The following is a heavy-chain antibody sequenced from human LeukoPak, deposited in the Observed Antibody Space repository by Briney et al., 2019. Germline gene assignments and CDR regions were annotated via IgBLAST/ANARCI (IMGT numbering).Heavy chain of an antibody. V-gene: IGHV4-61*01. Sequence: PSETLSLTCTVSGGSVSSGSYYWSWIRQPPGKGLEWIGYIYYSGSTSYNPSLKSRVTISVDTSKNQFSLRLSSVTAADTAVYYCARGSDYGDYWGQGTLVTVAS. CDR1: GGSVSSGSYY. CDR3: ARGSDYGDY. CDR2: IYYSGST. D-gene: IGHD3-3*01. J-gene: IGHJ4*02.